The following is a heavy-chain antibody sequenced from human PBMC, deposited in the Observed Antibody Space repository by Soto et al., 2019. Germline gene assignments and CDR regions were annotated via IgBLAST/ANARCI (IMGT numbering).Heavy chain of an antibody. CDR3: ARAFGTAMGAFDY. Sequence: EVQLVESGGGLVQPGGSLRLSCAASGFTFSSYEMNWVRQAPGKGLEWVSYVSSSGSTIYYADSVKGRFTISRDNAKNSLYLQMNSLRAEDTAVYYCARAFGTAMGAFDYWGQGTLVTVSS. CDR1: GFTFSSYE. J-gene: IGHJ4*02. D-gene: IGHD5-18*01. V-gene: IGHV3-48*03. CDR2: VSSSGSTI.